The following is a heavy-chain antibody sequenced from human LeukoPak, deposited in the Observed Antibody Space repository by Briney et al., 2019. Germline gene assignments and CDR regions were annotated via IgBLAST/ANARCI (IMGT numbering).Heavy chain of an antibody. J-gene: IGHJ3*02. CDR2: ISGSGGST. CDR3: ARSRITMIVGEDAFDI. CDR1: GFTFSSYA. V-gene: IGHV3-23*01. Sequence: GGSLRLSCAASGFTFSSYAMSWVRQAPGKGLEWVSAISGSGGSTYYADSVKGRFTISRDNSKNTLYLQMNSLRAEGTAVYYCARSRITMIVGEDAFDIWGQGTMVTVSS. D-gene: IGHD3-22*01.